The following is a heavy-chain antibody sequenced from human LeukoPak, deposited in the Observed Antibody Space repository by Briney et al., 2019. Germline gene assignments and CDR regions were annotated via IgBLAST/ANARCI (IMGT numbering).Heavy chain of an antibody. J-gene: IGHJ4*02. Sequence: GASVKVSCKASGYTFTSYYMHWVRQAPGQGLEWMGIINPSCGSTSYAQKFQGRVTMTRDTSINTGYMELRSLTSDDTAVFYCARGEKVGASTFWGQGTLVTVSS. D-gene: IGHD1-26*01. CDR3: ARGEKVGASTF. CDR1: GYTFTSYY. CDR2: INPSCGST. V-gene: IGHV1-46*01.